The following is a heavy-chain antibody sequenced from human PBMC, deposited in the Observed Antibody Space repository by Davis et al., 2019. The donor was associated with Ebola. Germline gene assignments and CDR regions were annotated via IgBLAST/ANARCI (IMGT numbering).Heavy chain of an antibody. J-gene: IGHJ4*02. CDR2: ISGYSGDT. Sequence: ASVKVSCKASGYTFTSYGISWVRRAPGQGLEWLGWISGYSGDTRYAQNFQGRVSMTTDTSTNTVYMELRSLRSDDMATYYCARDLSRTEPYYFDYWGQGTPVIVSS. CDR1: GYTFTSYG. V-gene: IGHV1-18*03. CDR3: ARDLSRTEPYYFDY. D-gene: IGHD1-26*01.